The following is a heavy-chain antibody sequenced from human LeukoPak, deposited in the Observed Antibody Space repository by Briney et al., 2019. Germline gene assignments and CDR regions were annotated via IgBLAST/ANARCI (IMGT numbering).Heavy chain of an antibody. CDR3: AVTALDNWFDH. CDR1: GYNLTKFW. D-gene: IGHD2-21*02. J-gene: IGHJ5*02. CDR2: IFPGDSDT. Sequence: RGESLKISCKGSGYNLTKFWLGWVRQMPGKGLEWMGIIFPGDSDTRYSPSFEGQVTISADKSLSTAYLQWTSLKVSDTAMYYCAVTALDNWFDHWGQGTLVTVSS. V-gene: IGHV5-51*01.